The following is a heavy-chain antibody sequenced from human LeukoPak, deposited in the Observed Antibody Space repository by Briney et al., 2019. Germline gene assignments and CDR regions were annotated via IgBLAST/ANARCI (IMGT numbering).Heavy chain of an antibody. J-gene: IGHJ5*02. CDR1: GGSLSTNY. CDR3: ARDDGLSDWFDP. Sequence: SEALSLTCSVSGGSLSTNYWSWIRQPAGKGLEWIGRIYISGSTNYNASLKRRVTMSVDTAKNQFSLKLRSVTAADAAVYYCARDDGLSDWFDPWGQGILVTVSS. D-gene: IGHD6-25*01. V-gene: IGHV4-4*07. CDR2: IYISGST.